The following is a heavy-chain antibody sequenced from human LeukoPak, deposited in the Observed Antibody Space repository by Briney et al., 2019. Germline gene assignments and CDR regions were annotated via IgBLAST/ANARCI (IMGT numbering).Heavy chain of an antibody. J-gene: IGHJ3*02. D-gene: IGHD1-1*01. CDR1: GGSFSGYY. Sequence: PSETLSLTCAVYGGSFSGYYWSWIRQPPGKGLEWIGEINHSGSTNYNPSLKSRVTISVDKSKNQFSLKLSSVTAADTAVYYCATGTTWGAFDIWGQGTMVTVSS. CDR2: INHSGST. CDR3: ATGTTWGAFDI. V-gene: IGHV4-34*01.